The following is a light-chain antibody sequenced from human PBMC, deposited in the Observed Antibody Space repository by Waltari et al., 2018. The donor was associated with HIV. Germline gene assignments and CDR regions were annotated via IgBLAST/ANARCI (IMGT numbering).Light chain of an antibody. CDR1: NIGRTS. V-gene: IGLV3-21*02. CDR3: QVWDRSYKEAV. J-gene: IGLJ2*01. Sequence: SYVLTQAPSLSVAPGQTATTSCGNIGRTSVQWYRQKPGRAPLLVVLDDVDRSSGIPARFSGARSGERATLTIRGVEAGDEADYYCQVWDRSYKEAVFGGGT. CDR2: DDV.